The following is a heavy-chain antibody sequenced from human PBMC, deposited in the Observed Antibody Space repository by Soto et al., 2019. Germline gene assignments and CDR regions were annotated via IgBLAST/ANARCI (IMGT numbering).Heavy chain of an antibody. V-gene: IGHV4-30-4*01. J-gene: IGHJ4*02. D-gene: IGHD1-26*01. CDR2: IYYSGST. Sequence: QVQLQESGPGLVKPSQTLSLTCTVSGGSISSGDYYWSWIRQPPGKGLEWIGYIYYSGSTYYNPSRQSRVTISVDTSKNQFSPTLSSVTAADTAVYYCARAVRGSYYDYWGQGTLVTVSS. CDR3: ARAVRGSYYDY. CDR1: GGSISSGDYY.